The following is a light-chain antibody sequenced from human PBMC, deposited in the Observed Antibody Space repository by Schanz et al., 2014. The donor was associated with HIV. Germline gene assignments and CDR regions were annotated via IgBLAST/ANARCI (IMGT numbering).Light chain of an antibody. J-gene: IGKJ1*01. V-gene: IGKV3-20*01. CDR3: QQYGSSPRT. CDR1: QSVSGNS. CDR2: GAS. Sequence: EIVLTQSPRTLSLSPGERATLSCRASQSVSGNSLAWYRQKPGQAPRLLIYGASSRATGIPDRFSGSGSGTDFTLTISRLEPEDFAIYYCQQYGSSPRTFGQGTKVEIK.